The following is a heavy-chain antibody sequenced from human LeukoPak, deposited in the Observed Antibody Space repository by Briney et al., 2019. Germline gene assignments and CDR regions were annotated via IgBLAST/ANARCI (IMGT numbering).Heavy chain of an antibody. CDR1: GGSFSGYY. J-gene: IGHJ4*02. D-gene: IGHD6-19*01. CDR2: INHSGST. Sequence: PSETLSLTCAVYGGSFSGYYWSWIRQPPGKGLEWIGEINHSGSTNYNPSLKSRVTISVDTSKNQFSLKLSSVTAADTAVYYSARDSAVAADIDYWGQGTLVTVSS. CDR3: ARDSAVAADIDY. V-gene: IGHV4-34*01.